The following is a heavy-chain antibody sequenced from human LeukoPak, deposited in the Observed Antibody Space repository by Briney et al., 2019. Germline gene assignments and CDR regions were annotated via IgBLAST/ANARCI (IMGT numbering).Heavy chain of an antibody. D-gene: IGHD3-10*01. J-gene: IGHJ4*02. Sequence: GRSLRLSCAASGFTFSSYGMHWVRQAPGKGLEWVAVISYDGSNKCYADSVKGRFTISRDNSKNTLYLQMNSLRAEDTAVYYCAKDAVRGVMRYYFDYWGQGTLVTVSS. CDR2: ISYDGSNK. CDR3: AKDAVRGVMRYYFDY. V-gene: IGHV3-30*18. CDR1: GFTFSSYG.